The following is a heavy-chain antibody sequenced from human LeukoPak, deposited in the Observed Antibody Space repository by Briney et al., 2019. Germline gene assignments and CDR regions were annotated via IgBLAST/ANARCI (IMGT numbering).Heavy chain of an antibody. CDR1: GGTFSSYA. V-gene: IGHV1-69*05. CDR2: IIPIFGTA. D-gene: IGHD3-22*01. J-gene: IGHJ4*02. Sequence: SVKVSCKASGGTFSSYAISWVRQAPGQGLEWMGGIIPIFGTANYAQKFQGRVTITTDESTSTAYMELSSLRSEDTAVYYCARWGDYYYDSSGYSGWGQGTLVTVSS. CDR3: ARWGDYYYDSSGYSG.